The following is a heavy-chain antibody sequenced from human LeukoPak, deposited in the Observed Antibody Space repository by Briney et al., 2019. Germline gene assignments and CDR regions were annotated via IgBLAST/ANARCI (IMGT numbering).Heavy chain of an antibody. V-gene: IGHV1-46*01. CDR3: ARGPIAVAGMKNWFDP. D-gene: IGHD6-19*01. Sequence: ASVKVSCKASGYTFTSYYMHWVRQAPGQGLEWMGIINPSGGSTSYAQKFQGRVTMTTDTSTTTVYMELSSLGSEDTAVYYCARGPIAVAGMKNWFDPWGQGTLVTVSS. J-gene: IGHJ5*02. CDR1: GYTFTSYY. CDR2: INPSGGST.